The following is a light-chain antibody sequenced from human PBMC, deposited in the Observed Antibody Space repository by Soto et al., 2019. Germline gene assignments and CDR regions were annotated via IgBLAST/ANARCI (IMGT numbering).Light chain of an antibody. Sequence: DIQMTQSPSSLFASVGDRFTITCRASQGIRNNLGWYPQKPGKAPKRLIYGTSNLQYGAPSRFSGSGSGTEFTLTITSLQPEDFALYYCQQRNNWPITFGQGTRLEIK. CDR3: QQRNNWPIT. J-gene: IGKJ5*01. V-gene: IGKV1-17*01. CDR1: QGIRNN. CDR2: GTS.